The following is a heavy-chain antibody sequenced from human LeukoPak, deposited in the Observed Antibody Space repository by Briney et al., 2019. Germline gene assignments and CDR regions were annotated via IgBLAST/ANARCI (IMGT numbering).Heavy chain of an antibody. CDR3: AKGGHYSFFDY. CDR1: GLIFRNYA. D-gene: IGHD4-11*01. Sequence: GGSLRLSCTASGLIFRNYAMTGVRQAPRKGLEWVSTISGDGTETFYADSVKGRFTISRDNSKNTHYLQMSSLRAEDTGVYYCAKGGHYSFFDYWGQGTLVTVSS. V-gene: IGHV3-23*01. CDR2: ISGDGTET. J-gene: IGHJ4*02.